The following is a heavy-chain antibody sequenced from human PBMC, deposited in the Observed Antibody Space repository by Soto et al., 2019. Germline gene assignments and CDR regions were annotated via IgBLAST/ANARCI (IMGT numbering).Heavy chain of an antibody. V-gene: IGHV4-39*01. CDR1: GGSISSSSYY. J-gene: IGHJ4*02. D-gene: IGHD3-10*01. CDR3: ARRGSGSYSDY. CDR2: IYYRGST. Sequence: QLQLQESGPGLVKPSETLSLTCTVSGGSISSSSYYWGWIRQPPGKGLEWIGSIYYRGSTYYNPSLKSRVTISVDTSKNQFSLKLSSVTAADTAVYYCARRGSGSYSDYWGQGTLVTVSS.